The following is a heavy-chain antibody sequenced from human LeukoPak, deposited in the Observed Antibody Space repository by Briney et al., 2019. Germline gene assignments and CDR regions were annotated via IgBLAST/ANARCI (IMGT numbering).Heavy chain of an antibody. Sequence: GGSLRLSCAASGFTFSSYWMSWVRQAPGKGLEWVANIKQDGSEKYYVDSVKGRFTISRDNAKNSLYLQINSLRAEDTAVYYCARSSYSSSSSVWGQGTMVTVSS. J-gene: IGHJ3*01. CDR3: ARSSYSSSSSV. V-gene: IGHV3-7*03. CDR2: IKQDGSEK. CDR1: GFTFSSYW. D-gene: IGHD6-6*01.